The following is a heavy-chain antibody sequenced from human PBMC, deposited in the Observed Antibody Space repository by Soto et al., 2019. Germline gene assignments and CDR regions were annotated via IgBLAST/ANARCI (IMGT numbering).Heavy chain of an antibody. V-gene: IGHV5-51*01. CDR2: IYPGDSDT. D-gene: IGHD6-6*01. Sequence: GESLKISCKGSGYSFTSYWIGWVRQMPGKGLEWMGIIYPGDSDTRYSPSFQGQVTISADKSISTAYLQWSSLKASDTAMYYCARRGLYSSSSPRVFDYYYYGMDVWGQGTTVTVSS. CDR3: ARRGLYSSSSPRVFDYYYYGMDV. CDR1: GYSFTSYW. J-gene: IGHJ6*02.